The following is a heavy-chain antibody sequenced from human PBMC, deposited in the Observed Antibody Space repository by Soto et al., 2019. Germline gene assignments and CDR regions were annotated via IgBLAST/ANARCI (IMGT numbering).Heavy chain of an antibody. CDR3: AKATATGGGAFDI. CDR1: GFICSSYD. Sequence: GGSLRLSCSASGFICSSYDMSWIRQAPGKGLEWVSTILVDGRTFYVDSVKGRFTISRDSSQNTVYLQMNSLTAGDTALYYCAKATATGGGAFDICGQGTMVTVSS. V-gene: IGHV3-23*01. CDR2: ILVDGRT. J-gene: IGHJ3*02. D-gene: IGHD2-8*02.